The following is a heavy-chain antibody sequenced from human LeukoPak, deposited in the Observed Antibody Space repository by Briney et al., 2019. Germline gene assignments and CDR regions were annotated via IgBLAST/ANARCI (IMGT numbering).Heavy chain of an antibody. D-gene: IGHD2-15*01. CDR3: AREVGVFGVAANLRGPIDY. CDR2: INPYSGGT. Sequence: GASVKVSCKASGYTFTDYYIHWLRQAPGQGLACMGWINPYSGGTNYAQIFQGRVTMTRDTSINTAYMELSRLRSDDTAVYYCAREVGVFGVAANLRGPIDYWGQGTLVTVSS. V-gene: IGHV1-2*02. CDR1: GYTFTDYY. J-gene: IGHJ4*02.